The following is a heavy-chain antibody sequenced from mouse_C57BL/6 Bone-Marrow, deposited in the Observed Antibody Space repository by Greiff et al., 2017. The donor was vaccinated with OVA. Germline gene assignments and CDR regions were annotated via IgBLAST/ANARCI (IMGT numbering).Heavy chain of an antibody. Sequence: EVKLMESGPELVKPGASVKISCKASGYSFTGYYMNWVKQSPEKSLEWIGEINPSTGGTTYNQKFKAKATLTVDKSSSTAYMQLKSLTSEDSAVYYCARKGWLLPFYFDYWGQGTTLTVSS. CDR1: GYSFTGYY. CDR3: ARKGWLLPFYFDY. D-gene: IGHD2-3*01. CDR2: INPSTGGT. V-gene: IGHV1-42*01. J-gene: IGHJ2*01.